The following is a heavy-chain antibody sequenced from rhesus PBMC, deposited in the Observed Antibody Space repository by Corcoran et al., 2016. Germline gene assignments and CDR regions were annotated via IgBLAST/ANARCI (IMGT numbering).Heavy chain of an antibody. CDR2: NSSHSSYK. CDR1: GFTFSDYY. V-gene: IGHV3S16*01. D-gene: IGHD5-42*01. J-gene: IGHJ4*01. Sequence: EVQLVESGGGLVQPGGSLRLSCAASGFTFSDYYMSWVRQAPEKGLEWVSSNSSHSSYKSYACAVKCRFTISRDNAKNSRSLQMNSLKTEDTAVYYWATSTGDTAGTVLIGYWGQGVLVTVSS. CDR3: ATSTGDTAGTVLIGY.